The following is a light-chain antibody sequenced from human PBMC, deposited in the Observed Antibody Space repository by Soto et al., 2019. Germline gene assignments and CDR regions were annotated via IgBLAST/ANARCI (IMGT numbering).Light chain of an antibody. Sequence: QSVLTQPASVSGSPGQSITISCTGTSSDVGGYSYVSWYQQHPGKAPKLMIYEVSNRPSGVSNRFSGSKSGTTASLTISGLQAEDEADYYCSSYTTSSTLYVFGTGTKLTVL. CDR1: SSDVGGYSY. CDR3: SSYTTSSTLYV. CDR2: EVS. V-gene: IGLV2-14*01. J-gene: IGLJ1*01.